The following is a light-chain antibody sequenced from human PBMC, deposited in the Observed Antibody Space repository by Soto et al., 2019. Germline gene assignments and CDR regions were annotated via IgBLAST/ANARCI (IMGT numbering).Light chain of an antibody. CDR2: NAS. Sequence: DIQMTQSPSTLSAFVGDRVTITCRASQNIDTRLAWYQQKPGQAPKVLMYNASNLESGVPSRFIGSGSGTEFALTISSLQPDDFATYYCQQYNSYSYTFGQGTKLEIK. CDR1: QNIDTR. V-gene: IGKV1-5*03. CDR3: QQYNSYSYT. J-gene: IGKJ2*01.